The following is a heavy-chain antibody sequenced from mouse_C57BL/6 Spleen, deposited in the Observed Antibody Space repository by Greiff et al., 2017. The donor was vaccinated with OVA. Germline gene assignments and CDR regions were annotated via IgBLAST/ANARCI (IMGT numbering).Heavy chain of an antibody. D-gene: IGHD1-1*01. J-gene: IGHJ4*01. V-gene: IGHV1-82*01. CDR2: IYPGDGDT. Sequence: VQLQQSGPELVKPGASVKISCKASGYAFSSSWMNWVKQRPGKGLEWIGRIYPGDGDTNYNGKFKGKATLTADKSSSTAYMQLSSLTSEDSAVYFCAREGFITTVVAGDYYAMDYWGQGTSVTVSS. CDR1: GYAFSSSW. CDR3: AREGFITTVVAGDYYAMDY.